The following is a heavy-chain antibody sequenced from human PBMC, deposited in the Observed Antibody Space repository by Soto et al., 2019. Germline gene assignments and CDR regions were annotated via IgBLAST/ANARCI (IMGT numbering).Heavy chain of an antibody. CDR3: ARTAAAGKYYYGVDV. V-gene: IGHV5-51*01. Sequence: PGESLKLSCTGSGYSFTRYWIGWVRQMPGKGLEWMGIIYPGDSYTNYSPSFQGHVTISADKSISTAYLQWSSLKASDTAIYYCARTAAAGKYYYGVDVWGQGTTVTVSS. CDR2: IYPGDSYT. CDR1: GYSFTRYW. D-gene: IGHD6-13*01. J-gene: IGHJ6*02.